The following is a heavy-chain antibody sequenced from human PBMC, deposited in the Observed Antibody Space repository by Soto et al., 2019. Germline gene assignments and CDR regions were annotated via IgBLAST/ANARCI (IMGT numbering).Heavy chain of an antibody. CDR2: IVPMIAKV. D-gene: IGHD1-1*01. V-gene: IGHV1-69*02. CDR1: GDTTSSYT. J-gene: IGHJ4*02. Sequence: QVQLVQSGAEVQKPGSSVKVSCKASGDTTSSYTIAWVRQAPGQGLEWMGNIVPMIAKVDYPQKFEGRVTITADKSTRTVYMELRSLISEDTAVYFCALRTGNWNPLAVWGQGTLVTVSS. CDR3: ALRTGNWNPLAV.